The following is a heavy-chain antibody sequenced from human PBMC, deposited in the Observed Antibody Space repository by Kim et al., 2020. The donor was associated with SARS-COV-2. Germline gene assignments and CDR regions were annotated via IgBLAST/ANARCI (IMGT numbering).Heavy chain of an antibody. V-gene: IGHV4-34*01. J-gene: IGHJ6*02. CDR1: RGSFSGYY. Sequence: SETLSLTCAVYRGSFSGYYWSWIRQPPGKGLEWIGEINHSGSTNYNPSLKSRVTISVDTSKNQFSLKLSSVTAADTAVYYCARERAPMIVPGYGMDVWGQGTTVTVSS. CDR3: ARERAPMIVPGYGMDV. D-gene: IGHD3-22*01. CDR2: INHSGST.